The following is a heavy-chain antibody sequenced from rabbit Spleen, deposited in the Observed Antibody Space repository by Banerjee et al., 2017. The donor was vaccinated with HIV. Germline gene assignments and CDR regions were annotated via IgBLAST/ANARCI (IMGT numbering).Heavy chain of an antibody. CDR3: ARDSGSSFSSYGMDL. V-gene: IGHV1S45*01. CDR2: IDTGSSGFT. CDR1: GFSFSNKAV. Sequence: QEQLVESGGGLVKPEGSLKLSCKASGFSFSNKAVMCWVRQAPGKGLEWIACIDTGSSGFTYSASWAKGRFTISKTSSTTVTLQMTSLTAADTATYFCARDSGSSFSSYGMDLWGPGHPGHRL. D-gene: IGHD8-1*01. J-gene: IGHJ6*01.